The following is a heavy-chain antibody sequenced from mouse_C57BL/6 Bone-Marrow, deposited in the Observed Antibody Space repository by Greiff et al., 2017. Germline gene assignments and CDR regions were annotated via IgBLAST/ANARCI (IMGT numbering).Heavy chain of an antibody. V-gene: IGHV1-4*01. CDR2: INPSSGYT. D-gene: IGHD1-1*02. CDR3: ARRGSLYAMDY. Sequence: QVQLKQSGAELARPGASVKMSCKASGYTFTSYTMHWVKQRPGQGLEWIGYINPSSGYTKYNQKFKDKATLTADKSSSTAYMQLSSLTSEDSAVYYCARRGSLYAMDYWGQGTSVTVSS. J-gene: IGHJ4*01. CDR1: GYTFTSYT.